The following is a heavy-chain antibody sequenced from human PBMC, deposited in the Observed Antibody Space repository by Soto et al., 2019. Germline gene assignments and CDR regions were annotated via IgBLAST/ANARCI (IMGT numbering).Heavy chain of an antibody. Sequence: EVQLLESGGGLVQPGGSLRLSCAASGFTFSNYAMTWVRQAPGKGLAWVSVISASGLGTYYADSVKGRFTISRDNSKNTLYLQMNSLRAEDTAVFYCAKDLQGGSGIRAFDFWGQGTMVTVPS. CDR3: AKDLQGGSGIRAFDF. D-gene: IGHD3-10*01. J-gene: IGHJ3*01. CDR1: GFTFSNYA. CDR2: ISASGLGT. V-gene: IGHV3-23*01.